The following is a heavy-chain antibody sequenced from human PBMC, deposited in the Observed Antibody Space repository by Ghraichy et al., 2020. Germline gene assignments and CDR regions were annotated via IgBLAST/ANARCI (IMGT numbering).Heavy chain of an antibody. CDR2: INHSGST. Sequence: SVTLSLTCAVYGGSFSGYYWSWIRQPPGKGLEWIGEINHSGSTNYNPSLKSRVTISVDTSKNQFSLKLSSVTAADTAVYYCARGVGATRIFDYWGQGTLVTVSS. V-gene: IGHV4-34*01. CDR3: ARGVGATRIFDY. D-gene: IGHD1-26*01. CDR1: GGSFSGYY. J-gene: IGHJ4*02.